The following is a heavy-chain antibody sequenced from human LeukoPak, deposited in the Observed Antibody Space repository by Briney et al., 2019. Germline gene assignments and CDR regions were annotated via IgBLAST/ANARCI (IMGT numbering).Heavy chain of an antibody. Sequence: APETLSLTCTVSGGSISSYYWSWIRQPAGKGLEWIGRIYTSGSTNYNPSLKSRVTMSVDTSKNQFSLKLSSVTAADTAVYYCARGRAAAGTGNWFDPWGQGTLVTVSS. V-gene: IGHV4-4*07. J-gene: IGHJ5*02. CDR2: IYTSGST. CDR3: ARGRAAAGTGNWFDP. CDR1: GGSISSYY. D-gene: IGHD6-13*01.